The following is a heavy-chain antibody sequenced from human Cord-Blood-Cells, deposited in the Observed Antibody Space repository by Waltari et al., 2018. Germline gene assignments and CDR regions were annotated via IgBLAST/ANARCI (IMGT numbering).Heavy chain of an antibody. J-gene: IGHJ4*02. D-gene: IGHD6-13*01. V-gene: IGHV4-39*01. Sequence: QLQLQESGPGLVKPSETLSLTCTVSGGSISSRSYYWGWIRQPPGKGLEWIGSIYYSGSTYYNPSLKSRVTISVDTSKNQFSLKLSSVIAADTAVYYCARQDSSSWYDYWGQGTMVTVSS. CDR3: ARQDSSSWYDY. CDR2: IYYSGST. CDR1: GGSISSRSYY.